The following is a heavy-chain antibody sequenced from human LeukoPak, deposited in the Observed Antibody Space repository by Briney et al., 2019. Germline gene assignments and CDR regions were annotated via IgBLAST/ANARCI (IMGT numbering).Heavy chain of an antibody. J-gene: IGHJ4*02. D-gene: IGHD3-3*01. V-gene: IGHV3-7*01. CDR2: IKQDGTEK. CDR1: GITFSNYA. CDR3: AKDHYWSIDY. Sequence: PGGSLRLSCVASGITFSNYAVSWVRQAPGKGLEWVASIKQDGTEKYYVDSVKGRFTISRDNAKNSLYLQMNSLRAEDTGVYYCAKDHYWSIDYWGRGTLVTVSS.